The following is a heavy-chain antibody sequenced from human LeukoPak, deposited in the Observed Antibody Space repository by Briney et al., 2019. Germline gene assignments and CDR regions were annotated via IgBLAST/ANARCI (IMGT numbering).Heavy chain of an antibody. CDR1: GGSISSSTYY. D-gene: IGHD3-22*01. CDR3: ARLTHSYYSDTSGYYPYYYMDV. J-gene: IGHJ6*03. CDR2: ISYSGST. V-gene: IGHV4-39*02. Sequence: PSETLSLTCNVFGGSISSSTYYWGWIRQPPGKGLVWIGRISYSGSTYHNPSLKSRVTMSVDTSKNHFSLRLSSVTAADTALYYCARLTHSYYSDTSGYYPYYYMDVWGKGTTVTVSS.